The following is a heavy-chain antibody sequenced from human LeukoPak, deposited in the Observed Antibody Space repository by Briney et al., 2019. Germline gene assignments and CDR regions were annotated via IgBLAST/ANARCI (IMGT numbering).Heavy chain of an antibody. D-gene: IGHD5-24*01. Sequence: GESLKISSKGSGYSFTSYWIGWVRQMPGKRLEWIGIIYPGDSDNICSPSFQGQVNISADKSISTAYLQWSSLKSSDTAMYYCARSGDGYSPWGQGTLVTVSS. J-gene: IGHJ5*02. CDR1: GYSFTSYW. CDR3: ARSGDGYSP. CDR2: IYPGDSDN. V-gene: IGHV5-51*01.